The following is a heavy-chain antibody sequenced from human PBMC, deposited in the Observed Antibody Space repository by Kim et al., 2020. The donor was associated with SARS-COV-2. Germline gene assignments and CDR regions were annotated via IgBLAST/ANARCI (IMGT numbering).Heavy chain of an antibody. D-gene: IGHD4-17*01. J-gene: IGHJ6*02. V-gene: IGHV3-23*01. CDR1: GFTFSSYA. CDR3: AKDLTTVTFYYYYGMDV. CDR2: ISGSGGST. Sequence: GGSLRLSCAASGFTFSSYAMSWVRQAPGKGLEWVSAISGSGGSTYYADSVKGRFTISRDNSKNTLYLQMNSLRAEDTAVYYCAKDLTTVTFYYYYGMDVWGQGTTVTVSS.